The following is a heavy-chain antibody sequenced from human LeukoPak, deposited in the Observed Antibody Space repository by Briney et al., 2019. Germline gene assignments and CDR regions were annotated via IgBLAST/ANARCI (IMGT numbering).Heavy chain of an antibody. Sequence: ASVKVSCKASGYTFTSYYMHWVRQAPGQGLEWMGIINPSGGSTSYAQKFQGRVTMTRDTSTSTVYMELSSLRSEDTAVYYCTYPGRNMNEDYWGQGTLVTVSS. CDR1: GYTFTSYY. J-gene: IGHJ4*02. CDR2: INPSGGST. D-gene: IGHD2/OR15-2a*01. V-gene: IGHV1-46*01. CDR3: TYPGRNMNEDY.